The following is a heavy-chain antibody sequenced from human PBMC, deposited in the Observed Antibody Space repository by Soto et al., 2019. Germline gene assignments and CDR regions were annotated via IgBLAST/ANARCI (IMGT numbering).Heavy chain of an antibody. CDR3: ARVGGVAARTFDY. CDR1: GGSINDFY. CDR2: IYYSGST. Sequence: SETLSLTCTASGGSINDFYWSWIRQPPGKGLEWIGYIYYSGSTDYNPSLKGRVTISVDTSKNQFSLKLRSVTAADTAVYYCARVGGVAARTFDYWGQGTLVTVSS. D-gene: IGHD6-6*01. V-gene: IGHV4-59*01. J-gene: IGHJ4*02.